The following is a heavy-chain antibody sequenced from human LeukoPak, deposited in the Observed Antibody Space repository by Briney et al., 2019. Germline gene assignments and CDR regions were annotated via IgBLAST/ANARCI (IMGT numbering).Heavy chain of an antibody. D-gene: IGHD5-12*01. CDR1: GYTFTAYY. J-gene: IGHJ4*02. CDR2: INPNSGGT. CDR3: ARGAPIFYSGYALGAPDS. V-gene: IGHV1-2*02. Sequence: ASVKVPCKASGYTFTAYYMHWVRQAPGQGLEWMGWINPNSGGTKYAQKFQGRVTVTRDTSISTAYMELSRLRSDDTAVYYCARGAPIFYSGYALGAPDSWGQGTLVTVSS.